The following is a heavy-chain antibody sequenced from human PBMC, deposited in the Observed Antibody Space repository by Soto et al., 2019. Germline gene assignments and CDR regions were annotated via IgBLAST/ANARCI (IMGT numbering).Heavy chain of an antibody. J-gene: IGHJ5*02. CDR3: ARDRRDQLLLNNWFDP. V-gene: IGHV4-59*01. D-gene: IGHD2-15*01. Sequence: SETLSLTCTVSGGSISSYYWSWIRQPPGKGLEWIGYIYYSGSTNYNPSLKSRVTISVDTSKNQFSLKLSSVTAADTAVYYCARDRRDQLLLNNWFDPWGQGTLVTVSS. CDR1: GGSISSYY. CDR2: IYYSGST.